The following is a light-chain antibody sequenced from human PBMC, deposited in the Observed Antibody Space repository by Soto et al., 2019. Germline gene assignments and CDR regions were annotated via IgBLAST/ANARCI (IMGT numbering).Light chain of an antibody. CDR3: QKYNTAPWT. V-gene: IGKV1-27*01. Sequence: DIQMTQSPSSLSASVGDRVTITCRASQAISSYLAWCQQKPGKVPKLLIYAASTLQSGVPSRFSGSGSGTNFPLTINSLQPEDVATYYCQKYNTAPWTFGQGTKVEIK. CDR1: QAISSY. J-gene: IGKJ1*01. CDR2: AAS.